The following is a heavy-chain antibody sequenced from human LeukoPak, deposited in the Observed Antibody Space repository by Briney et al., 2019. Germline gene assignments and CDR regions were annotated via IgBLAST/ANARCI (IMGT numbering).Heavy chain of an antibody. CDR3: ARGIDYFASGNYFFKD. CDR2: IYYSGST. D-gene: IGHD3-10*01. Sequence: PSETLSLTCTVSGFSISSGYYWGWIRQPPGKGLEWIGSIYYSGSTYYNPSLKSRVTISVDTSENQFSLKLSSVTAADTAVYYCARGIDYFASGNYFFKDWGQGTLVTVSS. J-gene: IGHJ4*02. CDR1: GFSISSGYY. V-gene: IGHV4-38-2*02.